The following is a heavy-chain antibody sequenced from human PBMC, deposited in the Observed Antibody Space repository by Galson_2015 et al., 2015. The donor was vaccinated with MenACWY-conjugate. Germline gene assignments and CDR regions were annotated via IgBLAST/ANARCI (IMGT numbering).Heavy chain of an antibody. J-gene: IGHJ4*02. CDR1: GYTFTSYA. V-gene: IGHV1-69*13. CDR3: ARAKGSGWYYFDY. D-gene: IGHD6-19*01. CDR2: IIPIFGTA. Sequence: SVKVSCKASGYTFTSYAISWVRQAPGQGLEWMGGIIPIFGTANYAQKFQGRVTITADESTSTAYMELSSLRSEDTAVYYCARAKGSGWYYFDYWGQGTLATVSS.